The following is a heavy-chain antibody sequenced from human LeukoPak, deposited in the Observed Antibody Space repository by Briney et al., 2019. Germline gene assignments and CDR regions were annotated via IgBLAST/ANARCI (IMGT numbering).Heavy chain of an antibody. CDR1: EFTFSSYA. J-gene: IGHJ6*02. CDR3: AKEVDSSGSYYYYGMDV. V-gene: IGHV3-23*01. D-gene: IGHD3-22*01. Sequence: GGSLRLSCAASEFTFSSYAMSWVRPAPGKGLEWVSTISDSGATAYYADSVKGRFTISRDNYKNTLYLQMNSLRAEDTAVYYCAKEVDSSGSYYYYGMDVWGQGTTVIVSS. CDR2: ISDSGATA.